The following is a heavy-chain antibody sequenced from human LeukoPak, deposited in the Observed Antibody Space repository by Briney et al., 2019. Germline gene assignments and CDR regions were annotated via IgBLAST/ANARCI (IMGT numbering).Heavy chain of an antibody. V-gene: IGHV4-61*02. D-gene: IGHD6-19*01. CDR3: ARVRSSGWYWEDY. CDR1: GYSISSGYY. CDR2: IYTSGST. J-gene: IGHJ4*02. Sequence: SETLSLTCTVSGYSISSGYYWSWIRQPAGKGLEWIGRIYTSGSTNYNPSLKSRVTISVDTSKNQFSLKLSSVTAADTAVYYCARVRSSGWYWEDYWGQGTLVTVSS.